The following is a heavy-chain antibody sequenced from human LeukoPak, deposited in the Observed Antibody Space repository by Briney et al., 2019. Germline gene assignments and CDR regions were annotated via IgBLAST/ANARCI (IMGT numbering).Heavy chain of an antibody. D-gene: IGHD5-18*01. CDR1: GGSISSSSYY. CDR2: IYYSGST. CDR3: AMEGLWIQLSGLGYFDY. V-gene: IGHV4-39*07. Sequence: PSETLSLTCTVSGGSISSSSYYWGWIRQPPGKGLEWIGSIYYSGSTYYNPSLKSRVTISVDTSKNQFSLKLSSVTAADTAVYYCAMEGLWIQLSGLGYFDYWGQGTLVTVSS. J-gene: IGHJ4*02.